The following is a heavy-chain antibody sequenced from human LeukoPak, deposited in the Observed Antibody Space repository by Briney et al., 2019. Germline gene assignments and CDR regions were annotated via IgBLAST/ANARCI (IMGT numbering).Heavy chain of an antibody. D-gene: IGHD6-19*01. V-gene: IGHV3-11*01. Sequence: GRSLRLSCAASGFTFSDYYMSWIRQAPGKGLEWVPYISSSGSTIYYADSVKGRFTISRDNAKNSLYLQMNSLRAEDTVVYYCAREGSLEYSSGWYYFDYWGQGTLVTVSS. CDR1: GFTFSDYY. CDR3: AREGSLEYSSGWYYFDY. J-gene: IGHJ4*02. CDR2: ISSSGSTI.